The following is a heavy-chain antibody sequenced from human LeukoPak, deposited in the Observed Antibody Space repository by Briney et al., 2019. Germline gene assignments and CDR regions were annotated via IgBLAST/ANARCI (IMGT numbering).Heavy chain of an antibody. CDR2: ISAYNGNT. V-gene: IGHV1-18*01. J-gene: IGHJ3*02. Sequence: ASVNVSCKASGYTFTSYDISWVRQAPGQGLEWMGWISAYNGNTNYAQKLQGRVTMTTDTSTSTAYMELRSLRSDDTAVYYCARDAGEIPAAILRDDAFDIWGQGTMVTVSS. D-gene: IGHD2-2*01. CDR1: GYTFTSYD. CDR3: ARDAGEIPAAILRDDAFDI.